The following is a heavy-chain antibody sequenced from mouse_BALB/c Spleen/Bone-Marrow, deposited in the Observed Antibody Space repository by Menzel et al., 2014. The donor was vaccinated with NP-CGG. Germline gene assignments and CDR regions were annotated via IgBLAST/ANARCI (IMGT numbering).Heavy chain of an antibody. J-gene: IGHJ2*01. CDR2: ISTYXGNT. Sequence: QVQLQQSGPELVRPGVSVKISCKGSGYTFTDYAMHWVKQSHAKSLEWIEVISTYXGNTNYNQKFKGKATMTVDKSSNTAYMELARLTSEDSAIYYCARGYYGSSYLFDYWGQGTTLTVSS. CDR3: ARGYYGSSYLFDY. CDR1: GYTFTDYA. V-gene: IGHV1-67*01. D-gene: IGHD1-1*01.